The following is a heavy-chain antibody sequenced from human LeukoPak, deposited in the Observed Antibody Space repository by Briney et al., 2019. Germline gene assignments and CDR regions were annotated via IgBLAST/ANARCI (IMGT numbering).Heavy chain of an antibody. D-gene: IGHD6-13*01. Sequence: GGSLRLPCAASGFTFSNYWMHWVRPAPGKGLVWVSRINSDGSSRNYADSVKGRFTISRDNAKNTLYLQMNSLRAEDTAVYYCASASSHRIAAGGDYWGQGTLVTVSS. CDR1: GFTFSNYW. J-gene: IGHJ4*02. CDR2: INSDGSSR. V-gene: IGHV3-74*01. CDR3: ASASSHRIAAGGDY.